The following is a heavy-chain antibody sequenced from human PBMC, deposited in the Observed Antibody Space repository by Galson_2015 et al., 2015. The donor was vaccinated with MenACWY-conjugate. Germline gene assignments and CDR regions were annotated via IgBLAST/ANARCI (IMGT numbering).Heavy chain of an antibody. CDR1: GFTFDDYA. D-gene: IGHD1-14*01. V-gene: IGHV3-9*01. CDR2: ISWNGGTI. J-gene: IGHJ5*02. Sequence: SLRLSCAASGFTFDDYAMHWVRQAPGKGLEWVTGISWNGGTIGYADSVKGRFTISRDNAKNSLYLQMNSLRAEDTAFYYCAKLSTGGGAWGQGTLVTVPS. CDR3: AKLSTGGGA.